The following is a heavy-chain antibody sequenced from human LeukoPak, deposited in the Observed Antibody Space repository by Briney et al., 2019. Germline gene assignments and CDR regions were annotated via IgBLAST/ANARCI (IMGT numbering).Heavy chain of an antibody. CDR1: GYTFTGYY. D-gene: IGHD2-21*02. CDR2: ISAYNGNT. V-gene: IGHV1-18*04. J-gene: IGHJ3*02. CDR3: ARATYCGGDCYRNDAFDI. Sequence: ASVKVSCKTSGYTFTGYYIHWVRQAPGQGLEWMGWISAYNGNTNYAQKLQGRVTMTTDTSTSTAYMELRSLRSDDTAVYYCARATYCGGDCYRNDAFDIWGQGTMVTVSS.